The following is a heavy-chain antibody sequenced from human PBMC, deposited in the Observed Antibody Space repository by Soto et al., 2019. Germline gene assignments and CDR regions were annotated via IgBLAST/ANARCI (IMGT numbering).Heavy chain of an antibody. CDR2: ISYDGSDK. J-gene: IGHJ3*02. Sequence: HVQLVESGGGVVQPGRSLRLSCSASGFTFSSYGMHWVRQAPGKGLEWVAIISYDGSDKYFADSVRGRFTISRDTSKNTLYLQMSSLRAEDTAVYYCAKGILPAGGPHDGHDIWGQGTMVTVS. D-gene: IGHD6-13*01. CDR1: GFTFSSYG. CDR3: AKGILPAGGPHDGHDI. V-gene: IGHV3-30*18.